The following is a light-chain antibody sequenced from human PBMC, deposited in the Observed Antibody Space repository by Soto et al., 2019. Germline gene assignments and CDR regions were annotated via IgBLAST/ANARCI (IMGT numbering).Light chain of an antibody. J-gene: IGKJ5*01. V-gene: IGKV3-15*01. Sequence: EIVLTQSPGTLSLSPGERATLSCRASQSVSSTYLAWYQQKPGQAPRLLIVGSFARATGIPARFSGSGSGSEFTLTISGLQSEDFAVYYCQQYNDRPPITFGQGARLEI. CDR3: QQYNDRPPIT. CDR1: QSVSSTY. CDR2: GSF.